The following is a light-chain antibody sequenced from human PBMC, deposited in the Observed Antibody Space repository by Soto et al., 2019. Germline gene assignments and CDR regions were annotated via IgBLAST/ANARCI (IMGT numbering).Light chain of an antibody. CDR2: AAS. J-gene: IGKJ5*01. Sequence: DIRMTQYPSSVSASVGDRVTITCRASQGISSWLAWYQQKPGKAPNLLIYAASSLQSGVPSRFSGSGYGTDLTITISSMQTEDFETYYCQQGNSFPITFGHGTRLEIK. V-gene: IGKV1D-12*01. CDR1: QGISSW. CDR3: QQGNSFPIT.